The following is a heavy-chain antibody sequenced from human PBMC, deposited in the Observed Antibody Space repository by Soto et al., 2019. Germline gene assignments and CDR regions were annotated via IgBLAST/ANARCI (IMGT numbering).Heavy chain of an antibody. D-gene: IGHD1-26*01. CDR2: LYAEGST. J-gene: IGHJ6*02. CDR1: GLTFSQNY. CDR3: VRPRPSGENYGMDV. V-gene: IGHV3-53*01. Sequence: QLVESGGGLIQPGGSLRLSCVASGLTFSQNYMAWVRQAPEMGPQWVSVLYAEGSTYYTESVKGRFTISRDPSKNTLFLQMDGLRAEYTAVYYCVRPRPSGENYGMDVWGQGTMVTVSS.